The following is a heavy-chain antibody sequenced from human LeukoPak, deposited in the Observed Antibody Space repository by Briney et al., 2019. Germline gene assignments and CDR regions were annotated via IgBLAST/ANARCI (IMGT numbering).Heavy chain of an antibody. V-gene: IGHV4-39*07. CDR2: IYYTGST. J-gene: IGHJ3*02. Sequence: SETPSLTCTVSGGSIRSSSYYWGCIRQPPGKGLEWIGSIYYTGSTYYNPSLKSRVTISVDTSKNQFSLKLTSVTAADTAVYYCAREDAQEGTNAFDIWGQGTMVTVSS. CDR1: GGSIRSSSYY. CDR3: AREDAQEGTNAFDI. D-gene: IGHD2-2*01.